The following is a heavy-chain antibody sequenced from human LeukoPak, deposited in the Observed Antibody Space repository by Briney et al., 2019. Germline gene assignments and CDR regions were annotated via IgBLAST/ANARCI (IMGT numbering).Heavy chain of an antibody. J-gene: IGHJ4*02. D-gene: IGHD2-21*02. CDR2: VRSDGSDK. CDR1: GFTFTYYG. CDR3: VRDRDWAFDY. Sequence: GGSLRLSCGASGFTFTYYGMHWVRGAPGKGLEWVTFVRSDGSDKYYADSVKGRFTFSRDNSKNTVYLQMNSLRPEDTAVYYCVRDRDWAFDYWGQGSLVTVSS. V-gene: IGHV3-30*02.